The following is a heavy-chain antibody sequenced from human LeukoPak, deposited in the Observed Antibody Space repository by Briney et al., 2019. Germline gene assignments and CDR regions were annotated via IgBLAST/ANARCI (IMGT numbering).Heavy chain of an antibody. J-gene: IGHJ6*02. Sequence: SVKVSCKASGGTFSSYAISWVRQAPGQGLEWMGGIIPIFGTANYAQKFQGRVTITADESTSTAYMELSSLRSEDTAVYYCARDRARLYYYGSGSYWYYGMDVWGQGTTVTVSS. V-gene: IGHV1-69*13. CDR1: GGTFSSYA. D-gene: IGHD3-10*01. CDR2: IIPIFGTA. CDR3: ARDRARLYYYGSGSYWYYGMDV.